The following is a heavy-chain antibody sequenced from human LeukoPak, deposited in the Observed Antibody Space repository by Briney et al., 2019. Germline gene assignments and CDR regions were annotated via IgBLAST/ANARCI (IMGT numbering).Heavy chain of an antibody. D-gene: IGHD6-13*01. CDR3: AKDAAAAGSFDF. J-gene: IGHJ4*02. Sequence: GGSLRLSCAASGFTFSNYAMRWVRQAPGKGLEWVAVISSGGSDKYYPDSVKGRFTISRDNSKNTLYLQMNSLRPEDTAVYYCAKDAAAAGSFDFWGQGTLVTVSS. V-gene: IGHV3-30*18. CDR2: ISSGGSDK. CDR1: GFTFSNYA.